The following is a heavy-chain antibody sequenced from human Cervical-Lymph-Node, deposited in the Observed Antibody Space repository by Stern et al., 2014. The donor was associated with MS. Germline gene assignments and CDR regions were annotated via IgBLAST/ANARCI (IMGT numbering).Heavy chain of an antibody. V-gene: IGHV4-4*02. D-gene: IGHD3-16*02. Sequence: QVQLQEPGPELGKPSGTLSLTCAVSGGSISSSNWGSLVRQPPGKGLAWVEGMYHSGRTNHTPSPKSRVTRSADTYQNTISLKLSSVTAADTAVYYCARAWGSYRPGPLDYWGQGTLVTVSS. J-gene: IGHJ4*02. CDR1: GGSISSSNW. CDR2: MYHSGRT. CDR3: ARAWGSYRPGPLDY.